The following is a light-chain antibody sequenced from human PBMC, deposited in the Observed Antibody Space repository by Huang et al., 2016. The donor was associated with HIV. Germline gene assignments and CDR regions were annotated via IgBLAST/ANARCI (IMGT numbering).Light chain of an antibody. V-gene: IGKV4-1*01. CDR2: LAS. CDR1: HRLLDSLNGKNY. J-gene: IGKJ1*01. CDR3: QQYYNVPQT. Sequence: DIVMTQAPDFLSVSPGERATIMCKSSHRLLDSLNGKNYLAWFQQRPWRPPKLVLYLASTRESGIPDRFSGSGSGTDFTLTIDNVQPEDVAIYYCQQYYNVPQTFGRGTKVEIK.